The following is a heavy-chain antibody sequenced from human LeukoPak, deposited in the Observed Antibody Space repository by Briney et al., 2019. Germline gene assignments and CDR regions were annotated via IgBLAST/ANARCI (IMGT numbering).Heavy chain of an antibody. CDR3: ARVFRLWCYDILTGYIDY. Sequence: GGSLRLSCAASGFTFSSYAMHWVRQAPGKGLEWVAVISYDGSNKYYADSVKGRFTISRDNSKNTLYLQMNSLRAEDTAVYYCARVFRLWCYDILTGYIDYWGQGTLVTVSS. CDR1: GFTFSSYA. CDR2: ISYDGSNK. J-gene: IGHJ4*02. D-gene: IGHD3-9*01. V-gene: IGHV3-30-3*01.